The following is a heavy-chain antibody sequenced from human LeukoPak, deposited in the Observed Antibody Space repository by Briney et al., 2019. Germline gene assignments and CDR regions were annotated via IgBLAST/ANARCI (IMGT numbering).Heavy chain of an antibody. CDR2: IKQDGSEK. V-gene: IGHV3-7*01. CDR1: GFTFSRYW. J-gene: IGHJ4*02. CDR3: ARDGAPDAHCSSSSCAIR. Sequence: PGGSLRLSCAASGFTFSRYWMSWVRQAPGKGLEWVANIKQDGSEKYYVDSVKGRFTISRDNAKNSLYLQMNSLRAEDTAVYYCARDGAPDAHCSSSSCAIRWGQGTLVTVSS. D-gene: IGHD2-2*01.